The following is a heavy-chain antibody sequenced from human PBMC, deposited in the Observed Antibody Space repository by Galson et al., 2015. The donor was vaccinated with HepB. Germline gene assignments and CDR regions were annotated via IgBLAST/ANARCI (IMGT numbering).Heavy chain of an antibody. V-gene: IGHV3-7*03. CDR1: GFTFSSYW. CDR3: ASSYGDYGSQYFQH. Sequence: SLRLSCAASGFTFSSYWMSWVRQAPGKGLEWVANIKQDGSEKYYVDSVKGRFTISRDNAKNSLYLQMNSLRAEDTAVYYCASSYGDYGSQYFQHWGQGTLVTVSS. D-gene: IGHD4-17*01. J-gene: IGHJ1*01. CDR2: IKQDGSEK.